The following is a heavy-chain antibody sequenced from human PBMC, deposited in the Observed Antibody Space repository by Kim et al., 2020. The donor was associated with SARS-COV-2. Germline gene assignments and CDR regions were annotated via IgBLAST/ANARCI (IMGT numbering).Heavy chain of an antibody. CDR3: TKGGIPNYGDLDF. V-gene: IGHV3-20*01. CDR1: GFTFDDYS. Sequence: GGSLRLSCAASGFTFDDYSMHWVRQVPGKGLEWVSVITCNGRRPYYADSVMGRFTISRDNAKNSLYLQMNSLRTEDTAFSHCTKGGIPNYGDLDFWGRGTLVTVSS. D-gene: IGHD4-17*01. CDR2: ITCNGRRP. J-gene: IGHJ4*02.